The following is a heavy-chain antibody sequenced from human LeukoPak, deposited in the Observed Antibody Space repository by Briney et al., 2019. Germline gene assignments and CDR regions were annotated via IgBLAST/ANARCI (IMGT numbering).Heavy chain of an antibody. Sequence: GTSVTVSCKASGFTFTTSAVQWVRQARGQRLEWIGSIVVGSGNTNYAQKFQERVTITRDMSTSTVYMDLSSQRSEDTAVYYCAAASNYYDRSNYYSYAMDVWGQGTTVTVSS. D-gene: IGHD3-22*01. CDR2: IVVGSGNT. J-gene: IGHJ6*02. V-gene: IGHV1-58*01. CDR3: AAASNYYDRSNYYSYAMDV. CDR1: GFTFTTSA.